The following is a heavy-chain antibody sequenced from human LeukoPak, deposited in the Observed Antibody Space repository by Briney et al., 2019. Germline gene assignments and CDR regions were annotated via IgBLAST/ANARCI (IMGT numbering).Heavy chain of an antibody. CDR2: INAGNGNT. V-gene: IGHV1-3*01. CDR3: ARSQNYYGSGARFDP. J-gene: IGHJ5*02. CDR1: GYTFTSYA. D-gene: IGHD3-10*01. Sequence: ASVKVSCKASGYTFTSYAMHWVRQAPGQRLEWMGWINAGNGNTKYSQKFQGRVTITRDTSASTAYMELSGLRSEDTAVYYCARSQNYYGSGARFDPWGQGTLVTVSS.